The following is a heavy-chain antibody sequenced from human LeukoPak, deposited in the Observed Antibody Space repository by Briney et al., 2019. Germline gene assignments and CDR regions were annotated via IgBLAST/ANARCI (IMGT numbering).Heavy chain of an antibody. J-gene: IGHJ4*02. V-gene: IGHV1-69*05. CDR1: GGTFSSYA. Sequence: GASVRVSCKASGGTFSSYAISWVRQAPGQGLEWMGGIIPIFGTANYAQKLQGRVTMTTDTSTSTAYMELRSLRSDDTAVYYCARDINSSGFFPDYWGQGTLVTVSS. CDR2: IIPIFGTA. D-gene: IGHD6-19*01. CDR3: ARDINSSGFFPDY.